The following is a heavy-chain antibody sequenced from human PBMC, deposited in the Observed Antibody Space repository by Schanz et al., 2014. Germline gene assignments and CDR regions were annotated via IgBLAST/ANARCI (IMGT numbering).Heavy chain of an antibody. J-gene: IGHJ6*03. D-gene: IGHD2-2*01. CDR2: ISGSGAST. Sequence: VQLVESGGGVVQPGRSLRLSCAASGFNFGSHGMHWVRQAPGKGLEWVSGISGSGASTYYADSVKGRFTISRDNSKNTLYLQMNSLRAEDTAVYYCARVKYCTITRCYRTETEGIYYMDVWGKGTTVTVSS. CDR1: GFNFGSHG. CDR3: ARVKYCTITRCYRTETEGIYYMDV. V-gene: IGHV3-23*04.